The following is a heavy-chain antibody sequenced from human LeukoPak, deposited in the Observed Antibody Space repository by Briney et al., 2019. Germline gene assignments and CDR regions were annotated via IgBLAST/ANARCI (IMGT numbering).Heavy chain of an antibody. J-gene: IGHJ4*02. CDR3: ARGGIAAAALAHLDY. Sequence: PSETLSHTCTDSGGSINSYYWSWIRLPPGKGLEWIGSIYYSGSTNYNPTLKSRVTIAVDTSKNQFSLKLSSVTAADTAVYYCARGGIAAAALAHLDYWGQGSQISVSS. CDR2: IYYSGST. V-gene: IGHV4-59*01. D-gene: IGHD6-13*01. CDR1: GGSINSYY.